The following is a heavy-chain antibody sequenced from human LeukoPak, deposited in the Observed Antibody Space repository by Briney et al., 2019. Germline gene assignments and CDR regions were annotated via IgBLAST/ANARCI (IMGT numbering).Heavy chain of an antibody. J-gene: IGHJ4*02. CDR2: IWYDGSNK. D-gene: IGHD3-10*01. Sequence: GGSLRLSCAASGFTFSSYGMHWVRQAPGKGLEGVAVIWYDGSNKYYADSVKGRFTISRDNSKNTLYLQMNSLRAEDTAVYYCARDRGRETDYWGQGTLVTVSS. CDR1: GFTFSSYG. CDR3: ARDRGRETDY. V-gene: IGHV3-33*01.